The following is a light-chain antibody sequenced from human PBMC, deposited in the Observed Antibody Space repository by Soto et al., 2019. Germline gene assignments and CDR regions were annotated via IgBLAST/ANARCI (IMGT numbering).Light chain of an antibody. Sequence: AIGVTQSPSSLSASTGDRVTITCRASQGISSYLAWYQQKPGKAPKLLIYAASTLQSGVPSKFSGCGSGTDFTLTISSLQPEDFATYDCQPLNSYLLTFGAGTKVDIK. CDR1: QGISSY. CDR2: AAS. J-gene: IGKJ4*01. V-gene: IGKV1-8*01. CDR3: QPLNSYLLT.